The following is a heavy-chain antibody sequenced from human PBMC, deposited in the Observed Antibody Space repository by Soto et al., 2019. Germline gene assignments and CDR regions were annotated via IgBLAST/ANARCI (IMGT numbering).Heavy chain of an antibody. CDR3: ARVPTKPSIADRRAQYYFDY. CDR1: GYTFTSYD. V-gene: IGHV1-8*01. J-gene: IGHJ4*02. Sequence: ASVKVSCKASGYTFTSYDINWVRQATGQGLEWMGWMNPNSGNTGYAQKFQGRVTMTRNTSISTAYMELSSLRSEDTAVYYCARVPTKPSIADRRAQYYFDYWGQGTLVTVSS. CDR2: MNPNSGNT. D-gene: IGHD6-6*01.